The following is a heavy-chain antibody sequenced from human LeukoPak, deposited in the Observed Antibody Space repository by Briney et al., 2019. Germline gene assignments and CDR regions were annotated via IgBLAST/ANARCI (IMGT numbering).Heavy chain of an antibody. CDR3: ARFEEYYYYMDV. V-gene: IGHV1-69*13. Sequence: ASVKVSCKASGGTFSSYAISWVRQAPGQGLEWMGGIIPIFGTANYAQKFQGRVTITADESTSTAYMELSSLRSEDTAVYYCARFEEYYYYMDVWGKGTTVTVSS. CDR1: GGTFSSYA. J-gene: IGHJ6*03. CDR2: IIPIFGTA.